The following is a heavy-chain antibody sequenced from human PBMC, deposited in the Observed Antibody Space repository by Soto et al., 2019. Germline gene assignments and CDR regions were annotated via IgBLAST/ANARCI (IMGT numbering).Heavy chain of an antibody. V-gene: IGHV4-39*01. J-gene: IGHJ5*02. CDR2: IYYSGST. Sequence: SETLSLTCTVSGGSISSSSYYWGWIRQPPGKGLEWIGSIYYSGSTYYNPSLKSRVTISVDTSKNQFSLKLSSVTAADTAVYYCARGGPNIVATIDWFDPWGQGTLVTVSS. CDR3: ARGGPNIVATIDWFDP. D-gene: IGHD5-12*01. CDR1: GGSISSSSYY.